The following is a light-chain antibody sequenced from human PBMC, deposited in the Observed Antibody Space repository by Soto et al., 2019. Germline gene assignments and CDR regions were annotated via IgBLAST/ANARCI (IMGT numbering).Light chain of an antibody. J-gene: IGLJ2*01. CDR2: NSY. CDR3: ASWDDNLKTVL. V-gene: IGLV1-44*01. CDR1: TSNIGTNS. Sequence: QSVLTQPPSASETPEQRVIISCSGGTSNIGTNSVTWYQHLPGTAPKLLIYNSYQRPSGVPDRFSGSKSGTSASLAISGLQSEDEADYYCASWDDNLKTVLFGGGTQLTVL.